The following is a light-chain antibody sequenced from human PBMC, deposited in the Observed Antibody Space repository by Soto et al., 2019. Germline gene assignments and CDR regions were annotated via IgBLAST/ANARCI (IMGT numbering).Light chain of an antibody. CDR1: QSITSN. CDR2: GAS. Sequence: EIVMTQSPATLSVSPGERATLSCRASQSITSNLAWYQQKPGQAPRLLIYGASTRATGIPARFSGSGSGTEFTLTISSLEPEDFAVYYCQQHIGWPLTFGGGTKVEI. J-gene: IGKJ4*01. CDR3: QQHIGWPLT. V-gene: IGKV3-15*01.